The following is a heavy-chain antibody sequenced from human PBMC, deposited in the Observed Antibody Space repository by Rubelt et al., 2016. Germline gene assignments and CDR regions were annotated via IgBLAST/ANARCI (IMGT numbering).Heavy chain of an antibody. V-gene: IGHV3-53*04. J-gene: IGHJ4*02. Sequence: EVQLVESGGGLVQPGGSLRLSCAASGFTVSSNYMSWVRQAPGKGLEWVSVIYSGGTKSTAGPGKSRFTSSRHNAKNTLYRQMNSLRAEDTAVYYCAGGGYGEDHWGQGTLVTVSS. CDR3: AGGGYGEDH. D-gene: IGHD4-17*01. CDR1: GFTVSSNY. CDR2: IYSGGTK.